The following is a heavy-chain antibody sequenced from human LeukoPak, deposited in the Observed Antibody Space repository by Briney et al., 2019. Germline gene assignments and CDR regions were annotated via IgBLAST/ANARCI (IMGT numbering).Heavy chain of an antibody. CDR3: AHHSGGYYGSGDDPLSYYYMDV. D-gene: IGHD3-10*01. CDR2: ISAYNGNT. J-gene: IGHJ6*03. V-gene: IGHV1-18*01. Sequence: GASVKVSCKASGYTFTSYGISWVRQAPGQGLEWMGWISAYNGNTNYAQKLQGRVTMTTDTSTSTAYMELRSLRSDDTAVYYRAHHSGGYYGSGDDPLSYYYMDVWGKGTTVTVSS. CDR1: GYTFTSYG.